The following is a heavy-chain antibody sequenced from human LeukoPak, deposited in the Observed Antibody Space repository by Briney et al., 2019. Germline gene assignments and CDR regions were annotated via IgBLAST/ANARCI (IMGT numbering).Heavy chain of an antibody. CDR2: ISGSGGST. V-gene: IGHV3-23*01. J-gene: IGHJ5*02. D-gene: IGHD1-26*01. CDR1: GFTFSSSA. Sequence: GGSLRLSCAASGFTFSSSAMSWVRQAPGKGLEWVSAISGSGGSTYYADSVKGRFTISRDNSKNTLYLQMNSLRAEDTAVYYCAKDLLVGATPPWFDPWGRGTLVTVSS. CDR3: AKDLLVGATPPWFDP.